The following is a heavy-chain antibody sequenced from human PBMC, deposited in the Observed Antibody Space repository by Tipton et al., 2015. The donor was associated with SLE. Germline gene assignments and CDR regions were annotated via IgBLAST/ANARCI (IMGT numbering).Heavy chain of an antibody. V-gene: IGHV4-59*01. CDR3: ARGWGSWPYYFDY. J-gene: IGHJ4*02. CDR2: IYYSGST. CDR1: GGSISSYY. Sequence: TLSLTCTVSGGSISSYYWSWIRQPPGKGLEWIGYIYYSGSTNYNPSLKSRVTISVDTSKNQFSLKLSSVTAAGTAVYYCARGWGSWPYYFDYWGQGTLVTVSS. D-gene: IGHD6-13*01.